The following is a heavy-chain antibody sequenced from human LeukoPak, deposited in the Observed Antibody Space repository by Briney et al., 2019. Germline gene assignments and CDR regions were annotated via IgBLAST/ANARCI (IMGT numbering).Heavy chain of an antibody. Sequence: ASVKVSCKASGYTFTGYYMHWVRQAPGQGLEWMGWINPNSGGTQYAQILQGRVTMTRDTSINTASMEVSSLTSDDTAVYYCARAIFGGPHDYWGQGTLVSVSS. J-gene: IGHJ4*02. CDR3: ARAIFGGPHDY. CDR2: INPNSGGT. D-gene: IGHD3-10*02. CDR1: GYTFTGYY. V-gene: IGHV1-2*02.